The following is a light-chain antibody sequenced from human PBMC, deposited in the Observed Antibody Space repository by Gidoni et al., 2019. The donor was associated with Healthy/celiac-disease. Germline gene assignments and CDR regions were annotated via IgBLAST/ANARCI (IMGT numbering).Light chain of an antibody. CDR2: KAS. Sequence: DIQMTQSPSTLSASVGDRVTITCRASQSISSWLAWYQQKPGKAPKLRIYKASSLESGVPSRCSGSGSGTEFTLTISSLQPDDFATYYCQQYNSYPYTFGQGTKLEIK. CDR1: QSISSW. V-gene: IGKV1-5*03. J-gene: IGKJ2*01. CDR3: QQYNSYPYT.